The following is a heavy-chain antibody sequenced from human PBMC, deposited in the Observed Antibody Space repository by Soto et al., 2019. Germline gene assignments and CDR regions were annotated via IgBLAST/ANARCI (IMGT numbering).Heavy chain of an antibody. V-gene: IGHV4-59*08. J-gene: IGHJ4*02. CDR2: IYYSGST. CDR3: ARQVVATISNVFDY. D-gene: IGHD5-12*01. Sequence: QEQLQESGPGLVKPSETLSLTCTVSGGSISSYYWSWIRQPPGKGLEWIGYIYYSGSTNYNPSLKSRVTISVDTSKNQFSLKLSSVTAADTAVYYCARQVVATISNVFDYWGQGTLVTVSS. CDR1: GGSISSYY.